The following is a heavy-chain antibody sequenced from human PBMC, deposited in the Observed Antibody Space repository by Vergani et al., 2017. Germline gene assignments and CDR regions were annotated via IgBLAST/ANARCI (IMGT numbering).Heavy chain of an antibody. V-gene: IGHV4-30-4*08. J-gene: IGHJ4*02. D-gene: IGHD3-10*01. Sequence: QLQLQESGPGLVKPSQTLSLTCTVSGGSISSGDYYWSWIRQPPGKGLEWIGYIYCSGSTYYNPSLKSRVTISVDTSKNQFSLKLSSVTAADTAVYYCAISSGRQESTFDYWGQGTLVTVSS. CDR1: GGSISSGDYY. CDR3: AISSGRQESTFDY. CDR2: IYCSGST.